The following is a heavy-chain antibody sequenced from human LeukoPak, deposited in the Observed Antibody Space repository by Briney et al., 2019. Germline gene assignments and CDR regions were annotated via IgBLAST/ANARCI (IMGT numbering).Heavy chain of an antibody. CDR1: GFTFSSYA. CDR2: ISTSPITS. D-gene: IGHD3-10*01. J-gene: IGHJ5*02. V-gene: IGHV3-48*04. Sequence: PGGSLRLSCAASGFTFSSYAMSWIRQAPGKGLEWVAFISTSPITSYYAESVKGRFTISRDNAKNSLFLQMHSLRAEDTAVYYCARTAKQSLWFGEFFPWGQGTLVTVSS. CDR3: ARTAKQSLWFGEFFP.